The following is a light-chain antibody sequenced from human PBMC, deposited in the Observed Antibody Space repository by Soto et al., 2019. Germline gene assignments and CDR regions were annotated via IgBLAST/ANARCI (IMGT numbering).Light chain of an antibody. CDR3: QEYNTWPST. CDR2: GAS. CDR1: PSVNSN. V-gene: IGKV3-15*01. J-gene: IGKJ1*01. Sequence: ETVMTQSPATLSVSPGERATLSCRASPSVNSNLAWYQQKLGQDPRVLIVGASTSATGITASLSVSGSGTESRPTITGLQSEAFAVSECQEYNTWPSTFGQGTTVEIK.